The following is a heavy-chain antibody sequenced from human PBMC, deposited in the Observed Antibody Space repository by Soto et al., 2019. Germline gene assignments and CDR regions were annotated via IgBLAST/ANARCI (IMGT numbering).Heavy chain of an antibody. D-gene: IGHD6-6*01. CDR2: IIPIFGTA. CDR3: ARFIAAHPPLPYYYYCMDF. J-gene: IGHJ6*02. V-gene: IGHV1-69*01. Sequence: QVQLVQSGAEVKKPGSSVKVSCKASGGTFSSYAISWVRQAPGQGLEWMGGIIPIFGTANYAQKFQGRVTITADESTSTAYMEVSSLRSEATAVYYCARFIAAHPPLPYYYYCMDFWGQGTTFTVSS. CDR1: GGTFSSYA.